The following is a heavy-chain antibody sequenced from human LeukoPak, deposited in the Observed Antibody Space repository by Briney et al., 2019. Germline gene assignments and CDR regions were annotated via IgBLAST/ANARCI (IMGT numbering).Heavy chain of an antibody. CDR1: GGSISSGDYY. V-gene: IGHV4-30-4*01. D-gene: IGHD4-17*01. CDR3: ARGAPPGLRFLHGDRNYFDY. J-gene: IGHJ4*02. Sequence: SETLSLTCTVSGGSISSGDYYWSWIRQPPGKGLEWIGYIYYSGSTYYNPSLKSRVTISVDTSKNQFSLKLSSVTAADTAVYYCARGAPPGLRFLHGDRNYFDYWGQGTLVTVSS. CDR2: IYYSGST.